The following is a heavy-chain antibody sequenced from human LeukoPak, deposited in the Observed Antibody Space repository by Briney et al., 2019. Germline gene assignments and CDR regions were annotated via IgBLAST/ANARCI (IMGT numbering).Heavy chain of an antibody. V-gene: IGHV1-24*01. CDR1: GYTLTELS. D-gene: IGHD3-22*01. Sequence: ASVKVSCKVSGYTLTELSMHWVRQAPGKGLEWMGGFDPEDGETIYAQKFQGRVTMTEDTSTDTAYMELSSLRSEDTAVYYCATAGLYYYDSSGHPLDYWGQGTLVTVSS. J-gene: IGHJ4*02. CDR2: FDPEDGET. CDR3: ATAGLYYYDSSGHPLDY.